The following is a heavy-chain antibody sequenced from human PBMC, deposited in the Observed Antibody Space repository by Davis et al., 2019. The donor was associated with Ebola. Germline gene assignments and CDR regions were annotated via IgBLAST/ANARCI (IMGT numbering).Heavy chain of an antibody. CDR1: GYTFTSYG. J-gene: IGHJ4*02. CDR3: ARGSGSGWYVVY. V-gene: IGHV1-69*13. CDR2: IIPIFGTA. Sequence: SVKVSCKASGYTFTSYGISWVRQAPGQGLEWMGGIIPIFGTANYAQKFQGRVTITADESTSTAYMELSSLRSEDTAVYYCARGSGSGWYVVYWGQGTLVTVSS. D-gene: IGHD6-19*01.